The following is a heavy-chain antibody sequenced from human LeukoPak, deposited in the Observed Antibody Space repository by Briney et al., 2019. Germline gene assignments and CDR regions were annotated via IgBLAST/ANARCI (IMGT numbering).Heavy chain of an antibody. J-gene: IGHJ6*04. CDR3: ARDILNYYGSMDYAMDV. CDR1: GFTFSSYA. CDR2: ISGSGGST. V-gene: IGHV3-23*01. D-gene: IGHD3-10*01. Sequence: QPGGSLRLSCAASGFTFSSYAMSWVRQAPGKGLEWVSAISGSGGSTYYADSVKGRFTISRDNSKNTLYLQMNSLRAEDTAVYYCARDILNYYGSMDYAMDVWGKGTPVTVSS.